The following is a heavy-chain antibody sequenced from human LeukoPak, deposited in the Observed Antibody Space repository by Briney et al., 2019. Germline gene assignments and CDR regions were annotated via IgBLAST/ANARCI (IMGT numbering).Heavy chain of an antibody. V-gene: IGHV4-31*03. Sequence: SQTLSLTCTVSGGSISSGGYYWSWIRQHPGKGLEWIGYIYSSGSTSYNPSLTSRVTISVGPAKNQCSLKLSSVTAADTAVYGCTRGTIAAADIYSNRFDPWGQGTLVTDSS. CDR1: GGSISSGGYY. J-gene: IGHJ5*02. D-gene: IGHD6-13*01. CDR2: IYSSGST. CDR3: TRGTIAAADIYSNRFDP.